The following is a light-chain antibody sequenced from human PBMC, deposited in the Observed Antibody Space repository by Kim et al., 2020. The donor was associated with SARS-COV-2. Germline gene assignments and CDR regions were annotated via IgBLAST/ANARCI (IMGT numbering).Light chain of an antibody. Sequence: AIQLTQSPSSLSVSVGDRVTITCRASQGISSALAWYQQKPGKAPKLLIYDASSLESGVPSRFSGSGSGTDFTLIISSLQPEDFATYNCQQFNSYPVTFGPGTKVD. CDR1: QGISSA. J-gene: IGKJ3*01. V-gene: IGKV1-13*02. CDR3: QQFNSYPVT. CDR2: DAS.